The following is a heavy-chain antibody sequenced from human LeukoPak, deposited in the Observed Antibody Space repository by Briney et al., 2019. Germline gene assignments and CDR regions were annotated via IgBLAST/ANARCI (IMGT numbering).Heavy chain of an antibody. CDR1: GGTFSSYA. D-gene: IGHD2-2*01. CDR2: IIPILGIA. V-gene: IGHV1-69*04. Sequence: GASVKVSCKASGGTFSSYAISWVRQAPGQGLEWMGRIIPILGIANYAQKFQGRVTITADESTSTAYMELSSLRSEDTAVYYCATHPEGIVVVPAAKNGAFDIWGQGTMVTVSS. J-gene: IGHJ3*02. CDR3: ATHPEGIVVVPAAKNGAFDI.